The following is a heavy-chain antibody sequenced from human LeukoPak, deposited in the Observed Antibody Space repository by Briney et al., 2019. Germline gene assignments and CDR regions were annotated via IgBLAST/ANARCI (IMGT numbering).Heavy chain of an antibody. CDR3: GSVDTGYWYFDV. Sequence: PADTLSLTCTVSGGSISMSSYYWAWSRQPPGEGLEWIGSIYYSGSPYYTPSLKSRVTISVDTSKNQFSLKLSSVTAADTAVYYCGSVDTGYWYFDVWGRGTLVTVSS. V-gene: IGHV4-39*01. J-gene: IGHJ2*01. CDR1: GGSISMSSYY. CDR2: IYYSGSP. D-gene: IGHD5-18*01.